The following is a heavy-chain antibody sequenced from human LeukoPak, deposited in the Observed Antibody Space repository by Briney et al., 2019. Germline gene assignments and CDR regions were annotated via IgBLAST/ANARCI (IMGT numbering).Heavy chain of an antibody. CDR2: IYANGAT. V-gene: IGHV4-4*07. CDR3: ATSPPGTYWPFDY. CDR1: GGSISSYY. J-gene: IGHJ4*02. Sequence: SETLSLTCTVSGGSISSYYCNWIRRPAGKGLEWIGRIYANGATTYNPSLESRVTMSVDTSKNQFSVKLTSVTAADTAVYYCATSPPGTYWPFDYWGQGTLVTVSS. D-gene: IGHD1-26*01.